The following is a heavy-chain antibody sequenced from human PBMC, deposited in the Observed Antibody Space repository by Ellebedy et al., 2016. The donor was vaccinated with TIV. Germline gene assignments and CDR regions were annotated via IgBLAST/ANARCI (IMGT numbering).Heavy chain of an antibody. J-gene: IGHJ4*02. CDR1: GFTFSSYW. CDR3: ARLPPGAGFGDPAWVDY. D-gene: IGHD3-10*01. V-gene: IGHV3-7*01. Sequence: GESLKISXAASGFTFSSYWMSWIRQAPGKGLEWVANIKQDGSEKYYVDSVKGRFTISRDNAKNSLYLQMNSLRAEDTAVYYCARLPPGAGFGDPAWVDYWGQGTLVTVSS. CDR2: IKQDGSEK.